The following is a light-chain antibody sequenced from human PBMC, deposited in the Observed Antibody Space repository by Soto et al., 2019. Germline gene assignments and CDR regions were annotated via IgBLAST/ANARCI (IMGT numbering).Light chain of an antibody. CDR1: QTIDSW. CDR2: KAS. J-gene: IGKJ1*01. CDR3: QQYMSYS. Sequence: DIQMTQSPSTLSASVGDRVTITCRASQTIDSWLAWYQQRPGKAPKLLIYKASTLKSGVPSRFSGSGSGTEFTLTISSLQPDDFATYYCQQYMSYSFGQGTKVDIK. V-gene: IGKV1-5*03.